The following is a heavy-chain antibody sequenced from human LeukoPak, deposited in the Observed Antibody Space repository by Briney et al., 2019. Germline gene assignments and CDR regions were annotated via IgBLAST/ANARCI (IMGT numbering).Heavy chain of an antibody. V-gene: IGHV3-21*01. D-gene: IGHD3-22*01. J-gene: IGHJ4*02. CDR1: GYTFSSYS. Sequence: PGGSLRLSCAASGYTFSSYSINWVRQAPGKGLEWVSSISVRSNYIYHADSVRGRFRISRDDARDSLYLQMNSLRAEDTAVYYCVRLRRNSDTSGFYYYYDFWGQGTLVTVSS. CDR2: ISVRSNYI. CDR3: VRLRRNSDTSGFYYYYDF.